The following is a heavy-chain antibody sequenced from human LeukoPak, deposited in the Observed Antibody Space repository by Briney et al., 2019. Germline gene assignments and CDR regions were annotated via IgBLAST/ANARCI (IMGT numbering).Heavy chain of an antibody. J-gene: IGHJ6*03. CDR1: DDSISSSTYY. CDR3: ARVVCGGGCYEPRYYYYYYMDV. Sequence: PSETLSLTCIISDDSISSSTYYWGWIRQPPGKGLEWIGTLYYSGKTYYNPSLKSRVTISVDTSKNQFSLKLSSVTAADTAVYYCARVVCGGGCYEPRYYYYYYMDVWGKGTTVTISS. V-gene: IGHV4-39*07. D-gene: IGHD2-21*02. CDR2: LYYSGKT.